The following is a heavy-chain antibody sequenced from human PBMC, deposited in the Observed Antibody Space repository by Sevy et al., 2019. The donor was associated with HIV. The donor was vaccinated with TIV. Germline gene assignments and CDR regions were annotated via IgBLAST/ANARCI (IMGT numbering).Heavy chain of an antibody. CDR1: GGSVSSGSYY. CDR2: IYYSGST. J-gene: IGHJ5*02. D-gene: IGHD6-13*01. V-gene: IGHV4-61*01. Sequence: SETLSLTCTVSGGSVSSGSYYWSWIRQPPGKGLEWIGYIYYSGSTNYNPSLKSRVTISVDTSKNQFSLKLSSVTAADTAVYYCARDLRSSQFDPWGQGTLVTVSS. CDR3: ARDLRSSQFDP.